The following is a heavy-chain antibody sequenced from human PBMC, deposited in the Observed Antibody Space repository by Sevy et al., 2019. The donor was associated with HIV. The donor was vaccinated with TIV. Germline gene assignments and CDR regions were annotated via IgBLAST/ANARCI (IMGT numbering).Heavy chain of an antibody. J-gene: IGHJ1*01. CDR3: ALERLSSNVAEYFQN. CDR1: GFTFSDYS. V-gene: IGHV3-30-3*01. CDR2: ISYDGSNK. D-gene: IGHD1-1*01. Sequence: GGSLRLSCAASGFTFSDYSMHWVRQAPGKGLDWVATISYDGSNKHYADSVKGRFTLSRDNSKNSLFLQMNSLRAEDTAVYYCALERLSSNVAEYFQNWGQGTLVTVSS.